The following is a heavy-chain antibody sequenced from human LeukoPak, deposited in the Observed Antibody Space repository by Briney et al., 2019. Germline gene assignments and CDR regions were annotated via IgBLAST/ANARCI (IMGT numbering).Heavy chain of an antibody. CDR1: GYTLTSYY. CDR2: INPSGGST. Sequence: GASVKVSCKASGYTLTSYYMHWVRQAPGQGLEWMGIINPSGGSTSYAQKFQGRVTMTRDTSTSTVYMELSSLRSEDTAVYCCARFRNILTGFDPWGQGTLVTVSS. CDR3: ARFRNILTGFDP. D-gene: IGHD3-9*01. V-gene: IGHV1-46*01. J-gene: IGHJ5*02.